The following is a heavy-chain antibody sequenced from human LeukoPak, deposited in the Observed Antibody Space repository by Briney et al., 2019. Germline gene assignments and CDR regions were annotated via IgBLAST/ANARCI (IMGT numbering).Heavy chain of an antibody. D-gene: IGHD2-15*01. J-gene: IGHJ5*02. Sequence: KPSETLSLTCAVYGGSFSGYYWSWIRQPPGKGLEWIGEINHSGSTNYNPSLKSRVTISVDTSKNQFSLKLSSVTAADTAVYYCARAVPYCSGGSCYSGWFDPWGQGTLVTVSS. V-gene: IGHV4-34*01. CDR2: INHSGST. CDR1: GGSFSGYY. CDR3: ARAVPYCSGGSCYSGWFDP.